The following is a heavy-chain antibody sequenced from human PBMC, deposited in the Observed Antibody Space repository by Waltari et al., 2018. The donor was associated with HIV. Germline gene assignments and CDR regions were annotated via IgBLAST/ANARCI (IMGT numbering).Heavy chain of an antibody. CDR3: ARHALRVGAAYWNFDL. D-gene: IGHD1-26*01. CDR2: IYYTGRA. V-gene: IGHV4-39*01. J-gene: IGHJ2*01. CDR1: GGSLSRGIYF. Sequence: QLQLQESGPGLVKPSDDLYLPGAASGGSLSRGIYFLGWIRQPPGKGLEGVGRIYYTGRAYYNPSLKSRVTISVDTSKNQFSLKVTSVTAADTAVYYGARHALRVGAAYWNFDLWGRGTLVTVSS.